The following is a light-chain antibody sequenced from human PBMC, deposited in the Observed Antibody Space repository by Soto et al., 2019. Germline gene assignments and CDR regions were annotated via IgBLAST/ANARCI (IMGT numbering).Light chain of an antibody. J-gene: IGKJ1*01. CDR3: RLSYCTTWP. V-gene: IGKV1-39*01. Sequence: DIKINQSPSALSASVRDRVTIPCRASQGISTYLNWYQQKPGKAPKLLIYAASSLQSGVPSRFSGSGSETDFTLTISSLQPEDFTPYSCRLSYCTTWPFGQVTKV. CDR1: QGISTY. CDR2: AAS.